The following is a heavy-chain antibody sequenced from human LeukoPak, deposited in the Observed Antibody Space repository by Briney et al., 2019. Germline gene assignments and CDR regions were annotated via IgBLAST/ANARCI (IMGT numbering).Heavy chain of an antibody. V-gene: IGHV4-34*01. J-gene: IGHJ6*03. CDR1: GGSFSGYY. Sequence: SETLSLTCAVYGGSFSGYYWSWIRQPPAKGQECIGEINHSGSTNYNPSLKSRVTISVDTSKNQFSLKLSSVTAADTAVYYCARGRGYDSSGYYRYYYYYMDVWGKGTTVTVSS. CDR2: INHSGST. D-gene: IGHD3-22*01. CDR3: ARGRGYDSSGYYRYYYYYMDV.